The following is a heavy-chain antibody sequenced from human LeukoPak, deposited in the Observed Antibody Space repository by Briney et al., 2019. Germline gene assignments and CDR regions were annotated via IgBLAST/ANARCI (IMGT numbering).Heavy chain of an antibody. Sequence: SETLSLTCTVSGGSISSGSYYWSWIRQPAGKGLEWIGRIYTSGSTNYNPSLKSRVTISVDTSKNQFSLKLSSVTAADTAVYYCARDGSYYYGSGGYKYYYGMDVWGQGTTVTVSS. CDR1: GGSISSGSYY. CDR2: IYTSGST. V-gene: IGHV4-61*02. J-gene: IGHJ6*02. D-gene: IGHD3-10*01. CDR3: ARDGSYYYGSGGYKYYYGMDV.